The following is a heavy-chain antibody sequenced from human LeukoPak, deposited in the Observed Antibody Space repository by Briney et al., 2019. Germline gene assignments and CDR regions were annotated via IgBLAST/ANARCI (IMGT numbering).Heavy chain of an antibody. J-gene: IGHJ4*02. D-gene: IGHD6-19*01. V-gene: IGHV3-74*01. CDR2: IHGDGDNI. Sequence: PGGSLRLSCAASGFPFSSYAMYWVRQAPGKGLVWVARIHGDGDNISYADSVRGRVTLSRDNAKNSLSLQMNSLTADDTAVYFCAVGRDIRVAGPGGYFDYWGQGTLVAVSS. CDR1: GFPFSSYA. CDR3: AVGRDIRVAGPGGYFDY.